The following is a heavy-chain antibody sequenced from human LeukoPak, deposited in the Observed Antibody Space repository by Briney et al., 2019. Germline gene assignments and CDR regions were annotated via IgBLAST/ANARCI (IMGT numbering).Heavy chain of an antibody. Sequence: SGPALVKPTQTLTLTCTFSGFSLSTSGMCVSWIRQPPGKALEWLASIDWDDDKYYSTSLKTRLTISKDTSKNQVVLTMTNMDPVDTATYYCARSLPPGYYDSSGSDAFDIWGQGTMVTVSS. V-gene: IGHV2-70*11. J-gene: IGHJ3*02. CDR1: GFSLSTSGMC. D-gene: IGHD3-22*01. CDR2: IDWDDDK. CDR3: ARSLPPGYYDSSGSDAFDI.